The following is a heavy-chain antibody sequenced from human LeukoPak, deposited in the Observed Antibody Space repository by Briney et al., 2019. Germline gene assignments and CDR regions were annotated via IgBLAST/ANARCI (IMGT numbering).Heavy chain of an antibody. J-gene: IGHJ5*02. Sequence: GGSLRLSCAASGFTFSSYAMNWVRQAPGKGLEWVAVISYDGSNKYYADSVKGRFTISRDNSKNTLYLQMNSLRAEDTAVYYCAREDTFGGVIVSPRNWFDPWGQGTLVTVSS. CDR3: AREDTFGGVIVSPRNWFDP. V-gene: IGHV3-30-3*01. D-gene: IGHD3-16*02. CDR1: GFTFSSYA. CDR2: ISYDGSNK.